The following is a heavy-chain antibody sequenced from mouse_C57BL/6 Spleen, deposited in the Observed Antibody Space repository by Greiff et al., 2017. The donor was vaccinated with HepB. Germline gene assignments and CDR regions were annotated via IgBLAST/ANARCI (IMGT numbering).Heavy chain of an antibody. J-gene: IGHJ1*03. CDR1: GYTFTSYG. D-gene: IGHD1-1*01. V-gene: IGHV1-81*01. CDR2: IYPRSGNT. CDR3: ARPSITTVVATPYWYFDV. Sequence: QVQLKQSGAELARPGASVKLSCKASGYTFTSYGISWVKQRTGQGLEWIGEIYPRSGNTYYNEKFKGKATLTADKSSSTAYMELRSLTSEDSAVYFCARPSITTVVATPYWYFDVWGTGTTVTVSS.